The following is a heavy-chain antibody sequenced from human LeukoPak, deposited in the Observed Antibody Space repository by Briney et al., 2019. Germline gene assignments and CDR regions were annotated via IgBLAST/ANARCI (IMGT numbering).Heavy chain of an antibody. CDR3: ARDPHSSSWGIDY. Sequence: SVKVSCKASGGTFSSYAISWVRQAPGQGLEWMGRIIPILGIANYAQKFQGRVTITADKSTSTAYMELSSLRSEDTAVYYCARDPHSSSWGIDYWGQGTLVTVSS. V-gene: IGHV1-69*04. J-gene: IGHJ4*02. D-gene: IGHD6-13*01. CDR2: IIPILGIA. CDR1: GGTFSSYA.